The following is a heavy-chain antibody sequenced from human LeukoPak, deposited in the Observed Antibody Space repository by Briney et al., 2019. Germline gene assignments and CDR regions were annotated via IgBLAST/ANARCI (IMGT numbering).Heavy chain of an antibody. CDR1: GFTFSSYS. Sequence: GGSLRLSCAASGFTFSSYSMNWVRQAPGKGLEWVSSISSSSSYIYYADSVKGRFTISRDNAKNSLYLQMNSLRAEDMAVYYCARGPNYYYYMDVWGKGTTVTVSS. V-gene: IGHV3-21*01. J-gene: IGHJ6*03. CDR2: ISSSSSYI. CDR3: ARGPNYYYYMDV.